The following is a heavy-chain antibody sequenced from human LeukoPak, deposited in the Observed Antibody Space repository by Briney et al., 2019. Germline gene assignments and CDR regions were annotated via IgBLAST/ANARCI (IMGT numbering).Heavy chain of an antibody. CDR1: GCTFSSYA. CDR2: ISYDGSNK. D-gene: IGHD2-15*01. J-gene: IGHJ4*02. Sequence: GGSLRLSCAASGCTFSSYAMHWVREAPGKGLEWVAVISYDGSNKYYADSVEGRFTISRDNSKNTLYLQMNSLRAEDTAVYYCARDARNIVVVVREFDYWGQGTLVTVSS. V-gene: IGHV3-30*04. CDR3: ARDARNIVVVVREFDY.